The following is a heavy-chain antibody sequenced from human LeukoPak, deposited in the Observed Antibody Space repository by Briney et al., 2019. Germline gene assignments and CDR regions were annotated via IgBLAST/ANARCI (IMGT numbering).Heavy chain of an antibody. J-gene: IGHJ4*02. CDR3: ARDTPAGHIDY. V-gene: IGHV3-21*01. CDR2: ISSSSSYI. Sequence: PGGSLRLSCAASGFTFCRYSMNWVRQAPGKGLEWVSSISSSSSYIYYADSVKGRFTISRDNAKNSLYLQINSLRAEDTAVYYCARDTPAGHIDYWGQGTLVTVSS. D-gene: IGHD2-15*01. CDR1: GFTFCRYS.